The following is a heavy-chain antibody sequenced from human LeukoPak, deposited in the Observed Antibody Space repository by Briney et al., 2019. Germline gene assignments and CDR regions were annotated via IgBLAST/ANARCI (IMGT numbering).Heavy chain of an antibody. CDR2: ISGSSGTT. J-gene: IGHJ4*02. Sequence: GGSLRLSCAASGFTFSSYAMSWVRQAPGKGLEWVSAISGSSGTTHYADSVKGRFTISRDNAKNSLYLQMNSLRAEDTAVYYCARGTYYYDSSGSALDYWGQGTLVTVSS. CDR1: GFTFSSYA. D-gene: IGHD3-22*01. CDR3: ARGTYYYDSSGSALDY. V-gene: IGHV3-23*01.